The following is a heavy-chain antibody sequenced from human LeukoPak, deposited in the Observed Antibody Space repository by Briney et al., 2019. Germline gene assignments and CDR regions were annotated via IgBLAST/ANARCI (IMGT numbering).Heavy chain of an antibody. CDR2: IIPILGIA. V-gene: IGHV1-69*04. CDR1: GYTFTGYY. J-gene: IGHJ4*02. Sequence: SVKVSCKASGYTFTGYYMHWVRQAPGQGLEWMGRIIPILGIANYAQKFQGRVTITADKSTSTAYMELSSLRSEDTAVYYCARVLKFSRSGSYYNLAYWGQGTLVTVSS. D-gene: IGHD3-10*01. CDR3: ARVLKFSRSGSYYNLAY.